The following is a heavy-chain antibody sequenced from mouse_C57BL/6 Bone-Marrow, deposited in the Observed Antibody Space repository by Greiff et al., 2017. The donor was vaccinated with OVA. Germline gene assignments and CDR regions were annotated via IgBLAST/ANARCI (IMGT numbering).Heavy chain of an antibody. CDR3: TRGYSNSDAMDY. CDR1: GYTFTDYE. Sequence: VQLQEPGAELVRPGASVTLSCKASGYTFTDYEMHWVKQTPVHGLEWIGAIDPETGGTAYNQKFKGKATLTADKSSSTAYLELSSLTSADSAVYYGTRGYSNSDAMDYWGQGTSVTVSS. D-gene: IGHD2-5*01. J-gene: IGHJ4*01. V-gene: IGHV1-15*01. CDR2: IDPETGGT.